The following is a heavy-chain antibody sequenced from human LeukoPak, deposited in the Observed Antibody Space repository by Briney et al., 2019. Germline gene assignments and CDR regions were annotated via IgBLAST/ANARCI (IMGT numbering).Heavy chain of an antibody. Sequence: SVKVSCKASGGTFSSYAISWVRQAPGQGLEWMGRIIPILGIANYAQKFQGRVTITADKSTSTAYMELSSLRSEDTAVYYCARLRTLRYGSGSESLNWFDPWGQGTLVTVSS. J-gene: IGHJ5*02. CDR1: GGTFSSYA. V-gene: IGHV1-69*04. D-gene: IGHD3-10*01. CDR2: IIPILGIA. CDR3: ARLRTLRYGSGSESLNWFDP.